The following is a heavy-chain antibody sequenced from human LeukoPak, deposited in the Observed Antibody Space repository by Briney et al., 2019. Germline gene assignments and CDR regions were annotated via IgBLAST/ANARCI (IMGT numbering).Heavy chain of an antibody. J-gene: IGHJ4*02. D-gene: IGHD3-22*01. CDR3: AGELLDYYDNSGYHRYFDY. Sequence: GASVKVSCKASGGTFSSYAISWVRQAPGQGLEWMGGIIPIFGTANYAQKFQGRVTITADESTSTAYMELSSLRSEDTAVYYCAGELLDYYDNSGYHRYFDYWGQGTLVTVSS. CDR1: GGTFSSYA. V-gene: IGHV1-69*13. CDR2: IIPIFGTA.